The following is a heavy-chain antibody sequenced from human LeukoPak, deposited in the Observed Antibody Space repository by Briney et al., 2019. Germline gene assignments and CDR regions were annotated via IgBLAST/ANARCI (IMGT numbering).Heavy chain of an antibody. D-gene: IGHD2-21*02. CDR3: AKIAFCGGDRTLCSYMDV. CDR2: ISGSGGST. Sequence: PGGSLRLSCTASGFTFSSYAMSWVRQAPGKGLEWVSAISGSGGSTYYADSVKGRFTISRDNSKNTLYLQMNRLRAEDTAVYYCAKIAFCGGDRTLCSYMDVWGKGTTVTVSS. CDR1: GFTFSSYA. V-gene: IGHV3-23*01. J-gene: IGHJ6*03.